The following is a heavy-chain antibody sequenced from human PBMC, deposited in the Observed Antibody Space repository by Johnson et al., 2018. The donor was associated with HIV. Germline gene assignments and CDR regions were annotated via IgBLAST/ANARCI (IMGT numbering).Heavy chain of an antibody. CDR1: GFTFSDYW. Sequence: VQLVESGGTLVQPGGSLRLSCVASGFTFSDYWMSWVRQAPGKGLEWVANIKQDGSDKYYVESVKGRFTISRDTAQNSVYLQMNSLRVDDTAVYYCAREFWGTSSPFDIWGQGTMVTVSS. CDR2: IKQDGSDK. V-gene: IGHV3-7*05. D-gene: IGHD3-16*01. CDR3: AREFWGTSSPFDI. J-gene: IGHJ3*02.